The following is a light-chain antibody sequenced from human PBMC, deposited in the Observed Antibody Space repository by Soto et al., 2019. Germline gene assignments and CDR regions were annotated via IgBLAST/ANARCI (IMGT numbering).Light chain of an antibody. V-gene: IGKV3-15*01. CDR3: QQYSSSPS. CDR2: GAS. Sequence: EIVLTHSLGTLSLSPRERATLSCRASQSVSYYLAWYQQKPGQVPSLLIYGASTRASGIPARFSGSGSGTEFTLTIGSLQSEDFAVYYCQQYSSSPSFGQGTRLETK. J-gene: IGKJ5*01. CDR1: QSVSYY.